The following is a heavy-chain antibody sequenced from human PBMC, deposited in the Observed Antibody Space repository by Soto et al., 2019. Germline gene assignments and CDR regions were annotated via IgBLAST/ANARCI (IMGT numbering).Heavy chain of an antibody. J-gene: IGHJ6*02. V-gene: IGHV1-69*13. Sequence: ASVKVSCKASGGTFSSYAISWVRQSPGQGLEWVGGIIPIFGAANYAQKFQGRVTITADGFTNTACMELSSLRSEDTAVYYCARGLSGDIVATVYYYGMDVWGQGTTVTVSS. CDR1: GGTFSSYA. CDR3: ARGLSGDIVATVYYYGMDV. CDR2: IIPIFGAA. D-gene: IGHD5-12*01.